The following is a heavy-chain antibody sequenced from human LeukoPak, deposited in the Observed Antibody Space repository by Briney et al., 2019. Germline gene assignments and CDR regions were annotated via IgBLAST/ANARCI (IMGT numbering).Heavy chain of an antibody. Sequence: GSLRLSCVASGFTFSSFAMTWVRQAPGKGLEWVSGISGSGRSTYYADSVKGRFTISRDSSKNTLYLQMSSLRAEDTALYYCASLNSRSLGEDYFDYWGQGTLVTVSS. CDR2: ISGSGRST. CDR3: ASLNSRSLGEDYFDY. V-gene: IGHV3-23*01. J-gene: IGHJ4*02. D-gene: IGHD3-10*01. CDR1: GFTFSSFA.